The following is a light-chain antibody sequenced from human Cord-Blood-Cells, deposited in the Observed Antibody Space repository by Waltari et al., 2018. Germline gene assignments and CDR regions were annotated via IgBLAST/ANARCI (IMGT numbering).Light chain of an antibody. CDR3: SSYTSSSTV. Sequence: QSALTQPVSVSGSPGQSITISCTGTSSDVGGYNYVSWYQQHPGKAPKLMIYEVSNRPSGVSKRFSGSKSGNTASLTISGLQAEDEADYYCSSYTSSSTVFGGGTKLTVL. CDR2: EVS. J-gene: IGLJ3*02. V-gene: IGLV2-14*01. CDR1: SSDVGGYNY.